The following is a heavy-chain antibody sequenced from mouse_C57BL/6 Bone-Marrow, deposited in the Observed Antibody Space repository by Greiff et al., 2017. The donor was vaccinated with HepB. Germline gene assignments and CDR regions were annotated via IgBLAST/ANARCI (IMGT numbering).Heavy chain of an antibody. J-gene: IGHJ1*03. V-gene: IGHV1-81*01. Sequence: VQGVESGAELARPGASVKLSCKASGYTFTSYGISWVKQRTGQGLEWIGEIYPRSGNTYYNEKFKGKATLTADKSSSTAYMELRSLTSEDSAVYFCAKSLYGNYFYWYFDVWGTGTTVTVSS. D-gene: IGHD2-1*01. CDR1: GYTFTSYG. CDR2: IYPRSGNT. CDR3: AKSLYGNYFYWYFDV.